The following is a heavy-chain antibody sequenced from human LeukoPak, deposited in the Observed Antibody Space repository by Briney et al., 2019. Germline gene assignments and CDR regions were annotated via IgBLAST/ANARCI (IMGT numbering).Heavy chain of an antibody. J-gene: IGHJ4*02. D-gene: IGHD7-27*01. CDR2: ISFDGSAK. CDR3: AKDAGTWGYGYNFDY. Sequence: KSGGSLRLSCAASGFTFRSHGMHWVRQAPGKGLEWVAVISFDGSAKYHADSVKGRFTISRDNSKNTLYLQMNSLRAEDTAVYYCAKDAGTWGYGYNFDYWGQGTLVTVSS. CDR1: GFTFRSHG. V-gene: IGHV3-30*18.